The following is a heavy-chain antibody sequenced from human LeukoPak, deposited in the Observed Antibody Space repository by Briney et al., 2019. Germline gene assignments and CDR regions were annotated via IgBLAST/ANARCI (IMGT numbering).Heavy chain of an antibody. CDR2: IRYDGSNK. V-gene: IGHV3-30*02. CDR3: AKAEDIAVARYCVDY. D-gene: IGHD6-19*01. J-gene: IGHJ4*02. CDR1: GFTFSSYG. Sequence: GGSLRLSCAASGFTFSSYGMHWVRQAPGKGLEWVAFIRYDGSNKYYADSVKGRFTISRDNSKNTLYLQMNSLRAEDTAVYYCAKAEDIAVARYCVDYWGQGTLVTVSS.